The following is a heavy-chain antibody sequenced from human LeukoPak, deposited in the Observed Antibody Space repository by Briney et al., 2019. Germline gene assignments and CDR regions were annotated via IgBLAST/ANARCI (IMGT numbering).Heavy chain of an antibody. CDR2: IYYSGST. Sequence: PSETLSLTCTVSGGSISSSYWSWIRQPPGKGLEWIGYIYYSGSTNYNPSLKSRVTISVDKSKNQFSLKLSSVTAADTAVYYCARGTRDYYGSGSYYNPLDYWGQGTLVTVSS. CDR3: ARGTRDYYGSGSYYNPLDY. J-gene: IGHJ4*02. CDR1: GGSISSSY. V-gene: IGHV4-59*12. D-gene: IGHD3-10*01.